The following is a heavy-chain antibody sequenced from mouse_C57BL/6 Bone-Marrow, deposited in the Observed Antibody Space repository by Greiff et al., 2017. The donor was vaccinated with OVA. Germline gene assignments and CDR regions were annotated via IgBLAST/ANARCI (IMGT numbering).Heavy chain of an antibody. CDR1: GFNIKDDY. Sequence: VQLKESGAELVRPGASVKLSCTASGFNIKDDYLHWVKQRPEQGLEWIGWLDPENGDTEYASKFQGKATITADTSSNTAYLQLSSLTSEDTAVYYCTTYWFAYWGQGTLVTVSA. V-gene: IGHV14-4*01. CDR2: LDPENGDT. J-gene: IGHJ3*01. CDR3: TTYWFAY.